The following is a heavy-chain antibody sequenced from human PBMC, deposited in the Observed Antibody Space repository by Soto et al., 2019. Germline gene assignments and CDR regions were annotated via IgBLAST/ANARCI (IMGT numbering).Heavy chain of an antibody. V-gene: IGHV1-46*01. CDR1: GYTFTSYY. CDR3: ARGGSSSLVYNWFDP. CDR2: INPSGGST. J-gene: IGHJ5*02. D-gene: IGHD6-6*01. Sequence: GASVKVSCKASGYTFTSYYMHWVRQAPGQGLEWMGIINPSGGSTSYAQKFQGGVTMTRDTSTSTVYMELSSLRSEDTAVYYCARGGSSSLVYNWFDPWGQGTLVTVSS.